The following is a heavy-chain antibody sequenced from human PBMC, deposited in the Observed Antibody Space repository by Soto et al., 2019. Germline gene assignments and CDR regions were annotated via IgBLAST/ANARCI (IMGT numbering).Heavy chain of an antibody. CDR3: ARVYSSSWFDY. CDR1: GGTFSSYA. Sequence: SVKVSCKASGGTFSSYAISWVRQAPGQGLEWMGGIIPIFGTANYAQKFQGRVTMTRDTSISTAYMELSRLRSDDTAVYYCARVYSSSWFDYWGQGTLVTVSS. V-gene: IGHV1-69*05. CDR2: IIPIFGTA. D-gene: IGHD6-13*01. J-gene: IGHJ5*01.